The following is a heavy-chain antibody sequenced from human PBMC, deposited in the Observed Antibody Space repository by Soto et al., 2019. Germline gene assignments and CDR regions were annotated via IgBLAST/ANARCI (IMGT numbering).Heavy chain of an antibody. J-gene: IGHJ4*02. CDR3: AKDRGGIVVVPAAIY. D-gene: IGHD2-2*01. Sequence: LRLSCAASGFTFSSYAMSWVRQAPGRGLEWVSAISGSGGSAYYADSVKGRFTISRDNSKNTLYLQMNSLRAEDTAVYYCAKDRGGIVVVPAAIYWGQGTLVTVSS. V-gene: IGHV3-23*01. CDR2: ISGSGGSA. CDR1: GFTFSSYA.